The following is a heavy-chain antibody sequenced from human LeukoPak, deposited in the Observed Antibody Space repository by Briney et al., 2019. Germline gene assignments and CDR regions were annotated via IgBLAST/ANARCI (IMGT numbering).Heavy chain of an antibody. Sequence: SGTLSLTCAVSGGSISSPYWWSWVRQPPGKGLEWIGEIYHSGSTNYNPSLKSRVTISVDKSKNQFSLKLSSVTAADTAVYYCAKSGGYRLLGYCSGGSCSFDYWGQGTLVTVSS. CDR1: GGSISSPYW. CDR2: IYHSGST. V-gene: IGHV4-4*02. CDR3: AKSGGYRLLGYCSGGSCSFDY. D-gene: IGHD2-15*01. J-gene: IGHJ4*02.